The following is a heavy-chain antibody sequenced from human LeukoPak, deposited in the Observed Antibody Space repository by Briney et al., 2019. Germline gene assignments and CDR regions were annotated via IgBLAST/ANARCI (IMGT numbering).Heavy chain of an antibody. CDR1: GYTFTNYA. Sequence: ASVKVSCKAFGYTFTNYAISWVRQAPGQGFEWLGWINTYNGDAKYPLNIQGRVSLTTDTFTSTAYMELRSLRSDDTAVYYCARDKAVTTEVTQHFQHWGQGTLVTVSS. D-gene: IGHD4-23*01. J-gene: IGHJ1*01. CDR3: ARDKAVTTEVTQHFQH. CDR2: INTYNGDA. V-gene: IGHV1-18*01.